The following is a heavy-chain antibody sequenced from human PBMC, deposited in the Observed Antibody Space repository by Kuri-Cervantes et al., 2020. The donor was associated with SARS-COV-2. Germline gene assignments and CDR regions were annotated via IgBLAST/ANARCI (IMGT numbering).Heavy chain of an antibody. J-gene: IGHJ4*02. CDR1: GFTFSNNW. Sequence: ETLSLTCAASGFTFSNNWMSWVRQAPGKGLEWVAHIKQDGGETYYVDSVKGRFSISRDDAKNSLFLQMNNLRAEDTAVYLCARDLGYCTNTNCYTRLDSWGQGTLVTVSS. CDR2: IKQDGGET. CDR3: ARDLGYCTNTNCYTRLDS. D-gene: IGHD2-2*02. V-gene: IGHV3-7*03.